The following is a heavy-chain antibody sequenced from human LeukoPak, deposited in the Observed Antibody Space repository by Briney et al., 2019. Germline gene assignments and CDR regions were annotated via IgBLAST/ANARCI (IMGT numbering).Heavy chain of an antibody. V-gene: IGHV4-34*01. CDR3: AKGLTGYYDSSEYYYSY. D-gene: IGHD3-22*01. Sequence: PSETLSLTCAVYGGSISGYYWSWIRQPPGKGPEWIGEINHSGTTNYNPSLKSRVTISVETSKNQFSLKLSSVTAADTAVYYCAKGLTGYYDSSEYYYSYWGQGTLVTVSS. CDR2: INHSGTT. J-gene: IGHJ4*02. CDR1: GGSISGYY.